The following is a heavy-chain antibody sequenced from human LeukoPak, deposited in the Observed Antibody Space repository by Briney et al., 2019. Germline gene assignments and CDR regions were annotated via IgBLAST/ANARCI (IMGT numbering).Heavy chain of an antibody. CDR1: GGSISSSSYY. D-gene: IGHD6-13*01. V-gene: IGHV4-39*07. Sequence: PSETLSLTCTVSGGSISSSSYYWGWIRQPPGKGLEWIGSMYYSGSTYYNPSLKSRVTISVDTSKNQFSLKLSSVTAADTAVYYCARVYYSNSYDYWYFDFWGRGTLVTVSS. CDR2: MYYSGST. J-gene: IGHJ2*01. CDR3: ARVYYSNSYDYWYFDF.